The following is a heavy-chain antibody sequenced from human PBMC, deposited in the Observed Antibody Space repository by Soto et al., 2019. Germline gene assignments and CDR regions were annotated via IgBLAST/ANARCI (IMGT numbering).Heavy chain of an antibody. CDR2: IDPSDSYT. CDR1: GYSFTSYW. J-gene: IGHJ6*02. Sequence: DSLKISCKGSGYSFTSYWISWVRQMPGKGXEWMGRIDPSDSYTNYSPSFQGHVTISADKSISTAYLQWSSLKASDTAMYYCVRLLKQRGGVYYYYYYGMDVWGQGTTLTVSS. CDR3: VRLLKQRGGVYYYYYYGMDV. D-gene: IGHD3-10*01. V-gene: IGHV5-10-1*01.